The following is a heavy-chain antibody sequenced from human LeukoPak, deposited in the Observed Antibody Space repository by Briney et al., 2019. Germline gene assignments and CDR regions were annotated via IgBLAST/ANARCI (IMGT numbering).Heavy chain of an antibody. Sequence: SETLSLTCTVAGGSTGRDYWSWVRQPPGKGLEWGAYVYYSGVTSYNPSLKSRVAISIDTSKNQFSLNLSSVTAADTAVYYCARLSLHCSGGSCYRGAFDSWGQGTLVTVSS. CDR1: GGSTGRDY. CDR3: ARLSLHCSGGSCYRGAFDS. D-gene: IGHD2-15*01. J-gene: IGHJ4*02. CDR2: VYYSGVT. V-gene: IGHV4-59*08.